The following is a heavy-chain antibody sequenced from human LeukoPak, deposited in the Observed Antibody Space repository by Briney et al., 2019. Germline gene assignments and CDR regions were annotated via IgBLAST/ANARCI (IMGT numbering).Heavy chain of an antibody. V-gene: IGHV3-30*02. CDR3: AKDLTWGSFDY. CDR2: IHFDGSHQ. CDR1: GFSFSNCG. D-gene: IGHD3-16*01. J-gene: IGHJ4*02. Sequence: PGGSLRLSCGATGFSFSNCGMHWVRQAPGKGLEWAAFIHFDGSHQYYGDSVKGRFTISRDNSKSTLYLQMNSLRLEDTAVYYCAKDLTWGSFDYWGQGTLVTVSS.